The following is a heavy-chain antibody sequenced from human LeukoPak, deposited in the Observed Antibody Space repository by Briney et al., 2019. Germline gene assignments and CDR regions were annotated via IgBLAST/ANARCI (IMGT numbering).Heavy chain of an antibody. Sequence: GGSLRLSCAASGFTFSTYSMNWVRQAPGKGLGWVSYISSSSATIYYADSVKGRFTISRDNAKNSLYLQMNSLRAEDTALYYCARDRDSSGYYCDWGQGTLVTVSS. CDR2: ISSSSATI. V-gene: IGHV3-48*01. CDR3: ARDRDSSGYYCD. CDR1: GFTFSTYS. D-gene: IGHD3-22*01. J-gene: IGHJ4*02.